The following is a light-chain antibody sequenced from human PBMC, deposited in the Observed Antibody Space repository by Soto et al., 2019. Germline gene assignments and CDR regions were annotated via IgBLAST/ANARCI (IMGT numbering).Light chain of an antibody. CDR3: QQYGSSPPLT. CDR2: GAS. Sequence: EIVLTQSPGTLSLSPGERATLSFSASQSVSSSYLAWYQQKPGQAPRLLIYGASSRATGIPDRFSGSGSGTDFTLTISRLEPEDFAVYYCQQYGSSPPLTFGGGTKVDI. CDR1: QSVSSSY. V-gene: IGKV3-20*01. J-gene: IGKJ4*01.